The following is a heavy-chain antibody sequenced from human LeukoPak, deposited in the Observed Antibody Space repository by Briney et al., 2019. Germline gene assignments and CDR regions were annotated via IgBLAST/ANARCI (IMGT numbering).Heavy chain of an antibody. J-gene: IGHJ4*02. D-gene: IGHD5-24*01. CDR3: ARSRDGYPFDY. CDR1: GFSFSNYW. Sequence: GGSLRLSCAASGFSFSNYWMSWVRQAPGKGLEWVANINRSGREKYYLDSVRGRFTISRDNAKNSLYLEVNSLRAEDTAVYYCARSRDGYPFDYWGQGTLVTVSS. CDR2: INRSGREK. V-gene: IGHV3-7*01.